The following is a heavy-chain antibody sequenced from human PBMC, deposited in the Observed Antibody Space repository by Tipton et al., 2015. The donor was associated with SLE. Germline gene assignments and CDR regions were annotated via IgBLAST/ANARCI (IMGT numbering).Heavy chain of an antibody. D-gene: IGHD1-26*01. CDR1: GYTFTSYA. V-gene: IGHV1-2*02. CDR3: ARDCRWERLRNALDI. CDR2: INPNSGGT. Sequence: QSGAEVKQPGASVKVSCKASGYTFTSYAMHWVRQAPGQGLEWMGWINPNSGGTNYAQKFQGRVTMTRDTSISTAYMELSRLRSDDTAVYYCARDCRWERLRNALDIGGQGTMFAVSS. J-gene: IGHJ3*02.